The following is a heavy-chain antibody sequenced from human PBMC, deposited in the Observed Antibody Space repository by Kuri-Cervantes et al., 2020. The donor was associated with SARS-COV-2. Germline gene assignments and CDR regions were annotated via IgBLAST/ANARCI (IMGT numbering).Heavy chain of an antibody. Sequence: GESLKISCAASGFTFSSYAMHWVRQAPGKGLEWVAVISYDGSNKYYADSVKGRFTISRDNSKNTLYLQTNSLRAEDTAVYYCARGGYSTRPPSYYYYMDVWGKGTTVTVSS. CDR2: ISYDGSNK. D-gene: IGHD5-18*01. CDR1: GFTFSSYA. J-gene: IGHJ6*03. CDR3: ARGGYSTRPPSYYYYMDV. V-gene: IGHV3-30-3*01.